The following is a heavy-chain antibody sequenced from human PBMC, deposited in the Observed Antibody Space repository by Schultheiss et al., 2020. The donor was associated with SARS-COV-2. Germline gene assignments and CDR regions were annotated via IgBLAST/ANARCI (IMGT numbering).Heavy chain of an antibody. CDR3: ARLWGRYCSSTSCYPY. CDR1: GVSISSYY. D-gene: IGHD2-2*01. CDR2: INHSGST. V-gene: IGHV4-34*01. Sequence: SETLSLTCTVSGVSISSYYWSWIRQPPGKGLEWIGEINHSGSTNYNPSLKSRVTISVDTSKNQFSLKLSSVTAADTAVYYCARLWGRYCSSTSCYPYWGQGTLVTVSS. J-gene: IGHJ4*02.